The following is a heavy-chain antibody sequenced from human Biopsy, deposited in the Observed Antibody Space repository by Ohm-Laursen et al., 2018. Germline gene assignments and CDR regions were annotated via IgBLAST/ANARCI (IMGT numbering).Heavy chain of an antibody. CDR2: ISAYNGQT. CDR1: GYTYTSYG. D-gene: IGHD1/OR15-1a*01. Sequence: ASVKVSCKASGYTYTSYGISWVRQAPGLGLEWMGWISAYNGQTSYAPNFRGRLIMTTDTSTGTAYMELRSLRSDDTAMYYCARDSRNKFDLWGQGTLVSVSA. J-gene: IGHJ5*02. CDR3: ARDSRNKFDL. V-gene: IGHV1-18*01.